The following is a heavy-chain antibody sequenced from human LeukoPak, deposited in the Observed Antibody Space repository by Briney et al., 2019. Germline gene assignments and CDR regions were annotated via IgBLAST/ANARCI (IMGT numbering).Heavy chain of an antibody. CDR1: GYTFPSYY. D-gene: IGHD4-17*01. CDR3: ARDGSTVTHDY. Sequence: ASVKVSCKASGYTFPSYYMHWVRQAPGQGLEWMGIINPSGGSTSYAQKFQGRVTMTRDTSTSTVYRELSSLRSEDTAVYYCARDGSTVTHDYWGQGTLVTVSS. J-gene: IGHJ4*02. V-gene: IGHV1-46*01. CDR2: INPSGGST.